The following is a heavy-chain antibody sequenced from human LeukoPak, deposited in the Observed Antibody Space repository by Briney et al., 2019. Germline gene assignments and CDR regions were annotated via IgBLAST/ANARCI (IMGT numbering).Heavy chain of an antibody. CDR3: ARGGRRAVAGTFDY. Sequence: GESLKISCKASGYSFTTDWIAWVRQMPGKGLEWMGIIYPGDSDTRYCPSFQGQVTISADNSISTAYLQGSSLKASDTAMYYCARGGRRAVAGTFDYWGQGTLVTVSS. CDR2: IYPGDSDT. CDR1: GYSFTTDW. J-gene: IGHJ4*02. D-gene: IGHD6-19*01. V-gene: IGHV5-51*01.